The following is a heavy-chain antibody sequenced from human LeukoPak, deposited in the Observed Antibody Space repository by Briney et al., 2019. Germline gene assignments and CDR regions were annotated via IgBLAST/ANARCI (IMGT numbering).Heavy chain of an antibody. J-gene: IGHJ3*02. D-gene: IGHD6-25*01. CDR2: INRDGSES. CDR1: GFTFSSCW. CDR3: ATVVGGYYPPVDGLDI. Sequence: GGSLRLSCAASGFTFSSCWMHWVRQAPGKGLLWVSRINRDGSESYYADSVKGRFTISRDNAKNTQYLQMNRLRAEDTAVYYCATVVGGYYPPVDGLDIWGQGTMVTVSS. V-gene: IGHV3-74*01.